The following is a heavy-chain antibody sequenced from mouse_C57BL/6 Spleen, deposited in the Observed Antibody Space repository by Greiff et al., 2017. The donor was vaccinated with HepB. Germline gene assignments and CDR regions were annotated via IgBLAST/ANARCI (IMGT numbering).Heavy chain of an antibody. CDR3: ARSYDYQYAMDY. Sequence: QVQLQQPGAELVKPGASVKLSCKASGYTFTSYWMQWVKQRPGQDLEWIGEIDPSDSYTNYNQKFKGKATLTVDTSSSTAYMQLSSLTSEDSAVYYCARSYDYQYAMDYWGQGTSVTVSS. CDR2: IDPSDSYT. J-gene: IGHJ4*01. CDR1: GYTFTSYW. D-gene: IGHD2-4*01. V-gene: IGHV1-50*01.